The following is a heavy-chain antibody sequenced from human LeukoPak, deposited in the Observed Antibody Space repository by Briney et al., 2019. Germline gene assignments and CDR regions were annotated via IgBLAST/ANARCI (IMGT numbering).Heavy chain of an antibody. V-gene: IGHV3-23*01. Sequence: PGGSLRLSCAASGFTFSSYAMSWVRQAPGKGLEWVSAISGSGGSTYYADSVKGRFTISRDNSKNTLYLQMNSLRAEDTAVYYCAKFDLRGYDSKTLDYWGQGTLVTVSS. CDR3: AKFDLRGYDSKTLDY. J-gene: IGHJ4*02. CDR1: GFTFSSYA. CDR2: ISGSGGST. D-gene: IGHD3-22*01.